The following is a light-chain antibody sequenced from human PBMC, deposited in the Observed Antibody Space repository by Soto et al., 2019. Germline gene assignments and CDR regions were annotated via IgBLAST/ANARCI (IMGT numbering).Light chain of an antibody. CDR2: WAS. J-gene: IGKJ3*01. CDR1: QSVLYSSNNKNY. Sequence: DIVMTQSPDSLAVSLGERATINCKSSQSVLYSSNNKNYLAWYQQKPGQPPKLLIYWASTRESGVPDRFSGSGSGTDFTLTIGSLQAEDVAVYYCQQYYSTPRGFTFGPGTKVDIK. V-gene: IGKV4-1*01. CDR3: QQYYSTPRGFT.